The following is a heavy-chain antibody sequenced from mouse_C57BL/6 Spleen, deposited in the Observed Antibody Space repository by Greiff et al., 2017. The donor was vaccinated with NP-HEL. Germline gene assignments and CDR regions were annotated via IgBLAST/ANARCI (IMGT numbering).Heavy chain of an antibody. Sequence: VMLVESGPGLVAPSQGLSITCTVSGFSLTSYGVDWVRQPPGKGLEWLGVIWGGGSTNYNSALMSRLSISKDNSKSQVFLKMNSLQTDDTAMYYCAKHEGYDYDRVAWFAYWGQGTLVTVSA. V-gene: IGHV2-9*01. CDR3: AKHEGYDYDRVAWFAY. CDR2: IWGGGST. CDR1: GFSLTSYG. D-gene: IGHD2-4*01. J-gene: IGHJ3*01.